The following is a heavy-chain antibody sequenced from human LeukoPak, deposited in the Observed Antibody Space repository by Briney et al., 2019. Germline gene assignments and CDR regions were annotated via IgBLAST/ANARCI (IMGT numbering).Heavy chain of an antibody. CDR3: ARITTSGWYADY. V-gene: IGHV5-51*01. Sequence: GDSLKIPCKGSGYNFANYWICWVRQMPGKGLEWMGIIYPGDSDTRYSPSFQGQVTISADRSISTAYLQWSSLKASDSAIYYCARITTSGWYADYWGQGTLVTVS. D-gene: IGHD6-19*01. CDR1: GYNFANYW. CDR2: IYPGDSDT. J-gene: IGHJ4*02.